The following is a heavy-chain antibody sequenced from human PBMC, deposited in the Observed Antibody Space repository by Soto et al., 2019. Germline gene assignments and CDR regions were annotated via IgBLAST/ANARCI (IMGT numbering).Heavy chain of an antibody. J-gene: IGHJ5*02. CDR3: ARGYCSGGSCYKAANWFDP. CDR2: INPNSGGT. Sequence: ASVKVSCKASGYTFTGYYMHWVRQAPGQGLEWMGWINPNSGGTNYAQKFQGWVTMTRDTSISTAYMELSRLRSDDTAVYYCARGYCSGGSCYKAANWFDPWGQG. V-gene: IGHV1-2*04. D-gene: IGHD2-15*01. CDR1: GYTFTGYY.